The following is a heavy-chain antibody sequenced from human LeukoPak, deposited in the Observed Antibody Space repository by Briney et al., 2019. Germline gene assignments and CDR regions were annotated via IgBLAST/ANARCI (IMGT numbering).Heavy chain of an antibody. CDR3: AKDSVVRASDY. J-gene: IGHJ4*02. Sequence: PGGSLRLSCAASGFTFSSYSMNWVRQAPGKGLEWVAVISYDGSNKYYADSVKGRFTISRDNSKNTLYLQMNSLRAEDTAVYYCAKDSVVRASDYWGQGTLVTVSS. D-gene: IGHD3-10*01. V-gene: IGHV3-30*18. CDR2: ISYDGSNK. CDR1: GFTFSSYS.